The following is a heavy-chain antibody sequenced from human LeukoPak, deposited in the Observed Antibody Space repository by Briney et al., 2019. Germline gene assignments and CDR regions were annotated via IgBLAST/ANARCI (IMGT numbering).Heavy chain of an antibody. CDR1: GFTFSSYA. D-gene: IGHD3-16*02. CDR3: ARDGYDYVWGSYHSHLDY. J-gene: IGHJ4*02. V-gene: IGHV3-48*04. Sequence: GGSLRLSCAASGFTFSSYAMTWVRQAPGKGLEWVSRISWNSGTIAYADSVKGRFTISRDNAKNSLHLQMNSLRAEDTAVYYCARDGYDYVWGSYHSHLDYWGQGTLVTVSS. CDR2: ISWNSGTI.